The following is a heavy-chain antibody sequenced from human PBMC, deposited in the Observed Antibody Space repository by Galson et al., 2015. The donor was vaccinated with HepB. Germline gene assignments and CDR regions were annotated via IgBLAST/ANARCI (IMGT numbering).Heavy chain of an antibody. J-gene: IGHJ5*02. CDR1: GDSVSSNSAA. D-gene: IGHD3-3*01. CDR3: ARGSGKQSEVVPFDP. CDR2: TYYRSKWYN. Sequence: CAISGDSVSSNSAAWNWIRQSPSRGLEWLGRTYYRSKWYNDYAVSVKGRITINPDTSKNQFSLQLNSVTPEDTAVYYCARGSGKQSEVVPFDPWGQGTLVTVSS. V-gene: IGHV6-1*01.